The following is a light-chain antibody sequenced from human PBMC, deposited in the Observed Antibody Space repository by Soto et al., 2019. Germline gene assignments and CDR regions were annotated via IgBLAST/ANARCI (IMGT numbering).Light chain of an antibody. V-gene: IGLV2-14*01. CDR3: SSFTTSSTYV. Sequence: QSALAQPASVSGSPGQSITISCTGTSSDIGAYNYVSWYQQYPGRAPKLMIYEVNNRPSGVSNRFSGSKSGNTASLTISGLQAEDEADYYCSSFTTSSTYVVGAGTKVTV. CDR2: EVN. J-gene: IGLJ1*01. CDR1: SSDIGAYNY.